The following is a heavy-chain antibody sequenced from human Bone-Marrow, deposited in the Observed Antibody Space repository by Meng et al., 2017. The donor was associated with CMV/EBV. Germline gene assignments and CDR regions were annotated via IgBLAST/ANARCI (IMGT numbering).Heavy chain of an antibody. CDR2: INPNTGGT. V-gene: IGHV1-2*06. CDR3: ACGTIFGVAVMAFDY. Sequence: SGSPFTGDYIHWVRQAPGQGPEWMGRINPNTGGTNYAQKFQGRVTMTRDTSISTAFMELSRLTSDDTAVYYCACGTIFGVAVMAFDYWGQGSLVTVSS. J-gene: IGHJ4*02. D-gene: IGHD3-3*01. CDR1: GSPFTGDY.